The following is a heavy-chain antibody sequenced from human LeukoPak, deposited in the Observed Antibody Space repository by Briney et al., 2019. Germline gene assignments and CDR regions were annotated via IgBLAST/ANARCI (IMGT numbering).Heavy chain of an antibody. CDR1: GGSFSGYY. CDR3: ARAVCGGDCYPLRGYYFDY. Sequence: SETLSLTCAVYGGSFSGYYWSWIRQPPGKGLEWIGEINHSGSTNYNPSLKSRVTISVDPSKNQFSLKLSSVTAADTAVFYCARAVCGGDCYPLRGYYFDYWGQGTLVTVSS. V-gene: IGHV4-34*01. CDR2: INHSGST. D-gene: IGHD2-21*02. J-gene: IGHJ4*02.